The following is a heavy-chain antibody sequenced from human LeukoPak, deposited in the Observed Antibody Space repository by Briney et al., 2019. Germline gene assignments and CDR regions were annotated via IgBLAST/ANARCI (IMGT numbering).Heavy chain of an antibody. CDR3: ARDSIMITFGGVIVIEGPDY. D-gene: IGHD3-16*02. J-gene: IGHJ4*02. Sequence: GGSLRLSCAASGFTISIYAMHWVRQAPGKGLEWVAVISYDGSNKYYADSVKGRFTISRDNSKNTLYLQMNSLRAEDTAVYYCARDSIMITFGGVIVIEGPDYWGQGTLVTVSS. V-gene: IGHV3-30*04. CDR1: GFTISIYA. CDR2: ISYDGSNK.